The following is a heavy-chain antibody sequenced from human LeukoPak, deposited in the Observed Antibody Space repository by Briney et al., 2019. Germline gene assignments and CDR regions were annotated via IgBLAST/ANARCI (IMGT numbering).Heavy chain of an antibody. V-gene: IGHV3-23*01. CDR3: ANSFTGSLAHFDY. Sequence: GGSLRLSCEASGFTFKSYAMTWVRQAPGQGLQWVSGISGSGDYTYYADSVKGRFTVSRDNPAHTLCLQMDSLRAEDTAVYFCANSFTGSLAHFDYWGQGTLVTVSS. J-gene: IGHJ4*02. CDR2: ISGSGDYT. CDR1: GFTFKSYA. D-gene: IGHD1-26*01.